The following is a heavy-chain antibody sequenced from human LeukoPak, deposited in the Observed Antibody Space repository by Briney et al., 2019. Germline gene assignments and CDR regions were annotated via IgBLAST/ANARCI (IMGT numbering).Heavy chain of an antibody. J-gene: IGHJ3*02. V-gene: IGHV3-23*01. CDR3: AKDYYDSSGYYHDAFDI. Sequence: GGSLSLSCAASGFTFSSYAMSWVRQAPGKGLEWVSAISGSGGSTYYADFVRGRFTISRDNSKNPLYLQMNSLRAEDTAVYYCAKDYYDSSGYYHDAFDIWGQGTMVTVSS. D-gene: IGHD3-22*01. CDR2: ISGSGGST. CDR1: GFTFSSYA.